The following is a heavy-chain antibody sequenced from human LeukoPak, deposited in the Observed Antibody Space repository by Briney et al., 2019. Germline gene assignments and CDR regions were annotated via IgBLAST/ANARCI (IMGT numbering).Heavy chain of an antibody. J-gene: IGHJ5*02. CDR1: GYTFSRFG. Sequence: ASVKVSFKTSGYTFSRFGTSWVRQAPGQGRKWMGWISGYDGNTNYPQRLQGRVTIATDTSTSTAYMELRNLRSDDTAVYCCARESSNGWFDPWGQGTLVTVSS. D-gene: IGHD2-8*01. CDR3: ARESSNGWFDP. V-gene: IGHV1-18*01. CDR2: ISGYDGNT.